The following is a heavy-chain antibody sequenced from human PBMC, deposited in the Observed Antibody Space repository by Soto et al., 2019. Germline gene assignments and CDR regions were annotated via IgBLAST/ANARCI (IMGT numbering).Heavy chain of an antibody. CDR3: ARGRDQPPVGLYFDS. D-gene: IGHD1-26*01. CDR2: IIPMFGTP. Sequence: QVQLVQSGAEVKKPGSSVKVSCKASGDAFSNYIFDWVRQAPGQGLEWMGGIIPMFGTPKYAETFQDRVTISADVSTATAYMELTSLRFDDTAVYYCARGRDQPPVGLYFDSLGEGTRVTVS. J-gene: IGHJ4*02. CDR1: GDAFSNYI. V-gene: IGHV1-69*01.